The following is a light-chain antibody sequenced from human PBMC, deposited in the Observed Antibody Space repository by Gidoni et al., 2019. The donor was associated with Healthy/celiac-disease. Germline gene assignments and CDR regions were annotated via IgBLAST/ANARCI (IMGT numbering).Light chain of an antibody. J-gene: IGKJ4*01. CDR3: QQGLT. Sequence: DIQMTQSPSSLSASVGDRVTITCRASQSISSYLNWYQQKPGKAPKLLIYAASSLRSGVPSRFSGSGSGTDFTLTISSLQPEDFATYYCQQGLTFGGGTKVEIK. V-gene: IGKV1-39*01. CDR1: QSISSY. CDR2: AAS.